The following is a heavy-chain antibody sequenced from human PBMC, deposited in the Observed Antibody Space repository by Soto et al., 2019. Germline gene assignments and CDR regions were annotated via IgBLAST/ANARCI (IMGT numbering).Heavy chain of an antibody. CDR1: GFTFSSYG. Sequence: GGSLRLSCAASGFTFSSYGMHWVRQAPGKGLERVAVIWYDGSNKYYADSVKGRFTISRDNSKNTLYLQMNSLRAEDTAVYYCAREGDDILTGYRLDYWGQGTLVTVSS. D-gene: IGHD3-9*01. CDR3: AREGDDILTGYRLDY. J-gene: IGHJ4*02. CDR2: IWYDGSNK. V-gene: IGHV3-33*01.